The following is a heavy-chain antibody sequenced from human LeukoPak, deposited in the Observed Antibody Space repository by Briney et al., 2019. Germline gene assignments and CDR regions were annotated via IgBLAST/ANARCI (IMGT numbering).Heavy chain of an antibody. V-gene: IGHV3-48*01. CDR3: ASWGEGALDN. CDR1: GFTFSPYS. CDR2: ISTSTTTI. J-gene: IGHJ4*02. D-gene: IGHD1-26*01. Sequence: GGSLRLSCEASGFTFSPYSMNWVRQAPGKGLEWISYISTSTTTIYYANSVKGRSTISRDNAKKSLYLQMNSLRVEDTGVYYCASWGEGALDNWGQGTLVTVSS.